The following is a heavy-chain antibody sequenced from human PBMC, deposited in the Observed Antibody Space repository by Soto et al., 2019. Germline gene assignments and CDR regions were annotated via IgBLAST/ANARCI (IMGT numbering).Heavy chain of an antibody. CDR2: TSYDGSDK. J-gene: IGHJ1*01. CDR3: ARWGTTGGLDV. CDR1: GFTFRSYV. V-gene: IGHV3-33*05. D-gene: IGHD3-16*01. Sequence: QVQLVESGGGVVQPGTSLRVSCVGSGFTFRSYVIHWVRQAPGKGLEWVALTSYDGSDKYYGDSVRGRFTISRDNYRNTVDPLMDSLRLEDTALYSCARWGTTGGLDVWGQGTLVSVSS.